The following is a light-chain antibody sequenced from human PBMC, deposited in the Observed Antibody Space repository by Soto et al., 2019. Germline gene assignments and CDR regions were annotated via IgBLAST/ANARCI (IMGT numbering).Light chain of an antibody. J-gene: IGLJ1*01. CDR3: SSYTSSSPFV. Sequence: QSVLTQPASVSGSPGQSITISCTGTSSDVGGYNYVSWYQQHPGKAPKLMIYEVSNRPSGVSNRFSGSKSGNTASLTISGLQAEDEADYHCSSYTSSSPFVFGTGTKLTVL. CDR1: SSDVGGYNY. V-gene: IGLV2-14*01. CDR2: EVS.